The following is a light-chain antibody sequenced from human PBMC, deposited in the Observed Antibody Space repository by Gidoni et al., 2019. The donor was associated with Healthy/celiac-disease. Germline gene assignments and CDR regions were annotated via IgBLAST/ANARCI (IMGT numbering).Light chain of an antibody. CDR2: DAS. V-gene: IGKV1-33*01. J-gene: IGKJ3*01. CDR1: QDISNY. CDR3: QQT. Sequence: DIQMTQSPSSLSASVGDRVTITCQASQDISNYLNWYQQKPGKAPKLLIYDASNLETGFPSRFSGSGSGTDFTFTISSLQPEDIATYYCQQTFGPGTKVDIK.